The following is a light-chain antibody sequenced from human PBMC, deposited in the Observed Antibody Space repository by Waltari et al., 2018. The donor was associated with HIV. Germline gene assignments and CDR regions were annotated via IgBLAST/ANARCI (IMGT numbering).Light chain of an antibody. V-gene: IGKV3-15*01. CDR2: DSS. CDR1: QSVSTN. J-gene: IGKJ1*01. Sequence: EIVVTQVPAALSVSPWEIASLSCIAIQSVSTNLAWYHQVSGQAPRLLISDSSNRATGVPDRFSGSGSGTHFTLTISSMQSEDSGVYYCQQYSDWHRAFGLGTKVEV. CDR3: QQYSDWHRA.